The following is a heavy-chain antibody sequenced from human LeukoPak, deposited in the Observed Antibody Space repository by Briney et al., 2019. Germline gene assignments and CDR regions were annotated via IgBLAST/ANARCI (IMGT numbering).Heavy chain of an antibody. D-gene: IGHD3-22*01. CDR1: GYTFTSYY. CDR3: ARLFWNYYDSSGYFDY. CDR2: INPSGGST. V-gene: IGHV1-46*01. J-gene: IGHJ4*02. Sequence: ASVKVSCKASGYTFTSYYMHWVRQAPGQGLEWMGIINPSGGSTSYAQKFQGRVTMTRDTSISTAYMELSRLRSDDTAVYYCARLFWNYYDSSGYFDYWGQGTLVTVSS.